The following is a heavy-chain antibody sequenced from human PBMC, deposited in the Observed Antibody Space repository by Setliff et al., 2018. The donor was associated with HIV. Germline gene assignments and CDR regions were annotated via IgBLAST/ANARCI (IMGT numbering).Heavy chain of an antibody. Sequence: SETLSLTCTVSGGYVSHSLYYWSWIRQTPGKVLEWIETVYYSGTTQYTPTFKSRDVMSVDTSKNQFSLSLTSVTVADTALYYCSRMELIRPPRGLDFWGQGALVTVSS. J-gene: IGHJ4*02. CDR3: SRMELIRPPRGLDF. D-gene: IGHD3-10*01. CDR2: VYYSGTT. CDR1: GGYVSHSLYY. V-gene: IGHV4-39*01.